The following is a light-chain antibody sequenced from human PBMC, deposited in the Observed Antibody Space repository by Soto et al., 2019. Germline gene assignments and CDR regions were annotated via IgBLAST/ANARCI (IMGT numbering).Light chain of an antibody. Sequence: QSVLTQPASVSGSPGQPIAISCTGTSGDVGGYNYVSWYQQHPGKAPKLLIYDVSSRPSGVSNRFSGSKSGNTASLTISGLQAEDEADYHCTSYTSISTVVFGGGTKVTVL. J-gene: IGLJ3*02. V-gene: IGLV2-14*01. CDR1: SGDVGGYNY. CDR3: TSYTSISTVV. CDR2: DVS.